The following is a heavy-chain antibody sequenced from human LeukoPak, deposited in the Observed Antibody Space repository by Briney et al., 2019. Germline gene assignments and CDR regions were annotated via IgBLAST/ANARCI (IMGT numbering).Heavy chain of an antibody. Sequence: GGSLRLSCAASGFTFSSYSMNWVRQAPGKGLEWVSSISSSSSYIYYADSVKGRLTISRDNAKNSLYLQMNSLRAEDTAVYYCARDGIVGATNGFDYWGQGTLVTVSS. D-gene: IGHD1-26*01. CDR1: GFTFSSYS. CDR3: ARDGIVGATNGFDY. V-gene: IGHV3-21*01. CDR2: ISSSSSYI. J-gene: IGHJ4*02.